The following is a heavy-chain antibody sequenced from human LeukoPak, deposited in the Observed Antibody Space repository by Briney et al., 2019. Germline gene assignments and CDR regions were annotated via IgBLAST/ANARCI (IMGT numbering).Heavy chain of an antibody. J-gene: IGHJ5*02. Sequence: ASVKVSCKASGGTFSSYAISWVRQAPGQGLEWMGIINPGGGSTIYAQKFQGRVTLTRDTSTSTVYMELSSLRSEDTAVYYCATGSSSWYSNWFDPWGQGTLVTVSS. V-gene: IGHV1-46*01. D-gene: IGHD6-13*01. CDR2: INPGGGST. CDR1: GGTFSSYA. CDR3: ATGSSSWYSNWFDP.